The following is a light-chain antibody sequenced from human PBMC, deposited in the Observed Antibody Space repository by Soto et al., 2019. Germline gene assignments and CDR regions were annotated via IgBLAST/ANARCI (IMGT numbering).Light chain of an antibody. J-gene: IGLJ2*01. CDR2: EVT. CDR1: GSDVGTYNF. Sequence: QSALTQPASVSGSPGQSITISCTGTGSDVGTYNFVSWYQQHPGKAPKLMIFEVTNRPLGVSDRYSGSKSGNTASLTISGLQAEDEADYYCSSYTSGSAVVIFGGGTKLTVL. V-gene: IGLV2-14*01. CDR3: SSYTSGSAVVI.